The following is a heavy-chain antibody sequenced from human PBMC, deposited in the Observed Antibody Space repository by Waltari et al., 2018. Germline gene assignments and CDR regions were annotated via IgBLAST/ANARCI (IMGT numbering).Heavy chain of an antibody. CDR3: AREGDSYGYGGDF. D-gene: IGHD5-18*01. V-gene: IGHV3-48*02. CDR1: GFAFSGYS. J-gene: IGHJ4*02. CDR2: ISSTSRRV. Sequence: EVLLLESGGGLVQPGGSLSLSCAASGFAFSGYSMSWARQAPGKGLEWVAYISSTSRRVNYADSVQGRFTVSRDNAKDSLYLHMTSLRDEDTAMYYCAREGDSYGYGGDFWGQGTLVTVSS.